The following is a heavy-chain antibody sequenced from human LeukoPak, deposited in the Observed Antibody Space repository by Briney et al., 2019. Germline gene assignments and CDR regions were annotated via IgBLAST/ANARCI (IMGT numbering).Heavy chain of an antibody. CDR2: ISSSSSYI. D-gene: IGHD3-22*01. CDR1: GFTFSNYE. Sequence: GGSLRLSCAASGFTFSNYEMNWVRQAPGKGLEWVSSISSSSSYIYYADSVKGRFTISRDNAKNSLYLQMNSLRAEDTAVYYCARSSIDSSGFDYWGQGILVTVSS. J-gene: IGHJ4*02. CDR3: ARSSIDSSGFDY. V-gene: IGHV3-21*01.